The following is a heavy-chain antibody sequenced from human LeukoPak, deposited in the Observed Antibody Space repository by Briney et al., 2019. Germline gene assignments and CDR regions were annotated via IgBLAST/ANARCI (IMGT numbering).Heavy chain of an antibody. Sequence: PGGSLRLSCAASGFAFRDYLMNWVRQAPGKGLEWVANINLGGSVILYVDSVKGRFTASRDNAENSVSLQMNSLRAEDTALYYCAAWGLHNYWGQGTLVTVSS. D-gene: IGHD7-27*01. CDR3: AAWGLHNY. J-gene: IGHJ4*02. CDR2: INLGGSVI. V-gene: IGHV3-7*01. CDR1: GFAFRDYL.